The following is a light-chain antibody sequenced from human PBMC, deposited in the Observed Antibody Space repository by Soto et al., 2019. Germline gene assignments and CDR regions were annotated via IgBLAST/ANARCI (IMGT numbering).Light chain of an antibody. CDR1: QSISTY. CDR2: AAS. Sequence: DIQMTQSPSSLSASVGDRVTITCRASQSISTYLNWYQQKPGKAPKLLIYAASSLQSGVPSRFSGSGSGTDFTLTISSLHPEDSATYYCQQSYSTPITFGQGTRLEIK. V-gene: IGKV1-39*01. CDR3: QQSYSTPIT. J-gene: IGKJ5*01.